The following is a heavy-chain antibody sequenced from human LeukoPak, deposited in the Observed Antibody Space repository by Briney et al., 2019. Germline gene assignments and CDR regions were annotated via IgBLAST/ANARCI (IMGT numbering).Heavy chain of an antibody. CDR1: GFTLNSYW. CDR2: IKQDGSEK. CDR3: ARAAAGTYYGMDV. J-gene: IGHJ6*02. Sequence: GGSLRLSCAVSGFTLNSYWMSWVRQAPGKGLEWVANIKQDGSEKYYVDSVKGRFTISRDNAKNSLYLQMNSLRAEDTAVYYCARAAAGTYYGMDVWGQGTTVTVSS. D-gene: IGHD6-13*01. V-gene: IGHV3-7*02.